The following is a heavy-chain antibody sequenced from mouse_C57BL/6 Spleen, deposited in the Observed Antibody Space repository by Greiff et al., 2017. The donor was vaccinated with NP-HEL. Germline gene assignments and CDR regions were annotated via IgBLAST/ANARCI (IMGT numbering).Heavy chain of an antibody. J-gene: IGHJ4*01. V-gene: IGHV5-16*01. D-gene: IGHD1-1*01. CDR2: INYDGSST. CDR3: ARVITTVVAEAMDY. Sequence: EVKVEESEGGLVQPGSSMKLSCTASGFTFSDYYMAWVRQVPEKGLEWVANINYDGSSTYYLDSLKSRFIISRDNAKNILYLQMSSLKSEDTATYYCARVITTVVAEAMDYWGQGTSVTVSS. CDR1: GFTFSDYY.